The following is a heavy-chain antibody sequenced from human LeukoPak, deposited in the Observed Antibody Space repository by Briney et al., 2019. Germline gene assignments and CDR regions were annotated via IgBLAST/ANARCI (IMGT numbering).Heavy chain of an antibody. CDR3: ARGLGYCSGGSCYSGDLDY. CDR1: GGSISSYY. Sequence: SSETLSLTCTVSGGSISSYYWSWIRQPPGKGLEWIGYIYYSGSTNYNPSLKSRVTISVDTSKNQFSLKLSSVTAADTAVNYCARGLGYCSGGSCYSGDLDYWGQGTLVTVSS. V-gene: IGHV4-59*01. CDR2: IYYSGST. D-gene: IGHD2-15*01. J-gene: IGHJ4*02.